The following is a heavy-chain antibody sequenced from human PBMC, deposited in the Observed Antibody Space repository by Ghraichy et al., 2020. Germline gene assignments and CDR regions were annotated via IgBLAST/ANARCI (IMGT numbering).Heavy chain of an antibody. V-gene: IGHV3-11*01. J-gene: IGHJ6*02. D-gene: IGHD1-20*01. CDR3: ARHLNWNDENYYYGMDV. CDR1: GFTFSDYY. CDR2: ISSSGGTI. Sequence: GGSLRLSCAASGFTFSDYYMSWIRQAPGKGLEWVSYISSSGGTIYYADSVKGRFTISRDNAKNSLYLQMNSLRAEDTAVYYCARHLNWNDENYYYGMDVWGQGTTVTVSS.